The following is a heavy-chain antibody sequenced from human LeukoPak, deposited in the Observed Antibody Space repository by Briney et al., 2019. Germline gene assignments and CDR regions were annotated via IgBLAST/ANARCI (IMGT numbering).Heavy chain of an antibody. Sequence: PGGSLRLSCAASGFSVSSNYMSWVRQAPGKGLEWVSVIYSGGSTYSADSVKGRFTISRDNSKNTVYLQMNSLRAEDTAVYYCARDLNYDTASWGQGTLVTVSS. CDR1: GFSVSSNY. CDR3: ARDLNYDTAS. D-gene: IGHD3-22*01. J-gene: IGHJ5*02. CDR2: IYSGGST. V-gene: IGHV3-53*01.